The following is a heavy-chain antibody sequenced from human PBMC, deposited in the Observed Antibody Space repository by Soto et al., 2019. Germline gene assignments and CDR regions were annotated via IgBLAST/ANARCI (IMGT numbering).Heavy chain of an antibody. D-gene: IGHD1-20*01. CDR2: IYHSGST. Sequence: PSETLSLTCAVSGGSISSGGYSWSWIRQPPGKGLEWIGYIYHSGSTYYNPSLKSRVTISVDRSKNQFSLKLSSVTAADTAVYYCARGKREGITGTRPSNWFDPWGQGTLVTVSS. J-gene: IGHJ5*02. CDR3: ARGKREGITGTRPSNWFDP. V-gene: IGHV4-30-2*01. CDR1: GGSISSGGYS.